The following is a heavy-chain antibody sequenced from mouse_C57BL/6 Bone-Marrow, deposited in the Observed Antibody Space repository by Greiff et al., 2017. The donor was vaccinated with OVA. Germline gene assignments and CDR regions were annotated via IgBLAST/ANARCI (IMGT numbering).Heavy chain of an antibody. CDR3: TGDGNGDY. CDR2: IRLKSDNYAT. V-gene: IGHV6-3*01. J-gene: IGHJ2*01. CDR1: GFTFSNYW. Sequence: EVQLVESGGGLVQPGGSMKLSCVASGFTFSNYWMNWVRQSPEQGLEWVAQIRLKSDNYATHYAESVKGRFTISRDDSKSSVYLQMNNLRAEDTGIYYCTGDGNGDYWGQGTTLTVSS. D-gene: IGHD2-1*01.